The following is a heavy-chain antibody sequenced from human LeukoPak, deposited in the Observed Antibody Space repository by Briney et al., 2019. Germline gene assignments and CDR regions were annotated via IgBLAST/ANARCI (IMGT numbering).Heavy chain of an antibody. CDR1: GFTFSNYA. CDR3: ARDGRVVITMVRGVPFDY. D-gene: IGHD3-10*01. CDR2: ISSSSSYI. J-gene: IGHJ4*02. V-gene: IGHV3-21*01. Sequence: GGSLRLSCTVSGFTFSNYAMNWVRQAPGKGLEWVSSISSSSSYIYYADSVKGRFTISRDNAKNSLYLQMNSLRAEDTAVYYCARDGRVVITMVRGVPFDYWGQGTLVTVSS.